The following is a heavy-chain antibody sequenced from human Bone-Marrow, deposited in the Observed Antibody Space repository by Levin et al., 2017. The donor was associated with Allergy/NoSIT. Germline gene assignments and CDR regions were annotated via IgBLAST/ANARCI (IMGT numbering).Heavy chain of an antibody. J-gene: IGHJ4*02. V-gene: IGHV4-59*01. CDR3: ARHSSDYFYFDY. Sequence: NSSETLSLTCTVSGGSISNYYWSWIRQSPGEGLEWIGYIYYSGSTKYNPSLKGRVTISVDTSNNQFSLELSSMTAADTAVYYCARHSSDYFYFDYWGQGTLVTVSS. D-gene: IGHD3-22*01. CDR1: GGSISNYY. CDR2: IYYSGST.